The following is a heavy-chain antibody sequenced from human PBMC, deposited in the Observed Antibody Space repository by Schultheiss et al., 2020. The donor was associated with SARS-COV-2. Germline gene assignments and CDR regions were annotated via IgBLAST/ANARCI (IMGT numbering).Heavy chain of an antibody. CDR3: ARLAVTTDGMDV. D-gene: IGHD4-17*01. CDR1: GGSISSSSYY. Sequence: SETLSLTCTVSGGSISSSSYYWGWIRQPPGKGLEWIGSIYYSGSTYYNPSLKSRVTISVDTSKNQFSLKLSSVTAADTAVYYCARLAVTTDGMDVWGQGTTVTVSS. V-gene: IGHV4-39*01. J-gene: IGHJ6*02. CDR2: IYYSGST.